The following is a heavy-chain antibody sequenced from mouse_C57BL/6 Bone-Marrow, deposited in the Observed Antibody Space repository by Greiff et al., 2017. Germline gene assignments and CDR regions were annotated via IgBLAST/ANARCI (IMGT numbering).Heavy chain of an antibody. Sequence: QVQLQQSGPELVKPGASVKISCKASGYAFSSSWMNWVKQRPGKGLEWIGRIYPGDGATNYNGKFKGKATLTADKSSSTAYMQLSSLTSEDSAVYFCARGVLPGAMDYWGQGTSVTVSS. CDR1: GYAFSSSW. CDR2: IYPGDGAT. CDR3: ARGVLPGAMDY. V-gene: IGHV1-82*01. J-gene: IGHJ4*01.